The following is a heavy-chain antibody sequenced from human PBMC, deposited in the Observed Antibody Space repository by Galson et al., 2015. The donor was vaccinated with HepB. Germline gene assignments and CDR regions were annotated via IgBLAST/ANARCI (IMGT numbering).Heavy chain of an antibody. Sequence: LSLTCTVSGGSIRNYYWSWIRQPPGKGLEWIGYIYYSGSTNYNPSLKSRVTMSVDTSNNQFSLNLNSVTAADTAIYYCARHGDCGGGSCYSGHYYYGMDVWGQGTTVTVSS. D-gene: IGHD2-15*01. CDR2: IYYSGST. CDR1: GGSIRNYY. CDR3: ARHGDCGGGSCYSGHYYYGMDV. J-gene: IGHJ6*02. V-gene: IGHV4-59*08.